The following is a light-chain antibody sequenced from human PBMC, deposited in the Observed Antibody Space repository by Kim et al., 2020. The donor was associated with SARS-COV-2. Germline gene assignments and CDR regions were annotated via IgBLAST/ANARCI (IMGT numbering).Light chain of an antibody. Sequence: EIVMTQSPAPLSVSPGERAILSCRASQSVGNNLAWYQQKPGQPPRLLIYDASTRATGFPARFSGSGSGTEFTLTISSLQSEDFAVYYCQQYNKWPPYTFGQGTKLEI. V-gene: IGKV3-15*01. CDR3: QQYNKWPPYT. CDR1: QSVGNN. J-gene: IGKJ2*01. CDR2: DAS.